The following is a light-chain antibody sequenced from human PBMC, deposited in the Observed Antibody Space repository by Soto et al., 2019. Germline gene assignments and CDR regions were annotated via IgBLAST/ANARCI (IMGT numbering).Light chain of an antibody. CDR1: SSDVGDYNF. CDR2: DVT. Sequence: QSVLTQPASVSGSPGQSITISCTGTSSDVGDYNFVSWYQQHPGKAPKLMIYDVTTRPSGVSDRFSGSKSGNTASLTISGLQAEDEADYYCNSYTSTSNLGVFGGGTKLTVL. V-gene: IGLV2-14*01. J-gene: IGLJ2*01. CDR3: NSYTSTSNLGV.